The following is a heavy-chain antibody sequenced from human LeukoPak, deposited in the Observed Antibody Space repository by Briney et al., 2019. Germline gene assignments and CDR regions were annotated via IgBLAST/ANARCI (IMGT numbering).Heavy chain of an antibody. CDR2: ISSDGSRE. J-gene: IGHJ4*02. Sequence: GGSLRLSCATSGFTFNNAWMNWVRQAPGKGLEWVAAISSDGSREYYTDSVKGRFTISRDNSRNTLSLQMSNLRDDDTALYYCASRYSTYWTPEYWGQGTLVTVSS. CDR3: ASRYSTYWTPEY. D-gene: IGHD5-18*01. CDR1: GFTFNNAW. V-gene: IGHV3-30-3*01.